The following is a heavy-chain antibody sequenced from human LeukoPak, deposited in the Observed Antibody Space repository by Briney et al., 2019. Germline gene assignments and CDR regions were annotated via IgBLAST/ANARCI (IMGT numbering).Heavy chain of an antibody. CDR1: GGSISSYY. V-gene: IGHV4-59*01. D-gene: IGHD4-17*01. CDR2: IYYSGST. J-gene: IGHJ6*03. CDR3: ARTPDYGTLYYYYMDV. Sequence: SETLSLTCTVSGGSISSYYWSWIRQPPGKGLEWIGYIYYSGSTNYNPSLKSRVTISVDTSKNQFSLKLSSVTAADTAVYYCARTPDYGTLYYYYMDVWGKGTTVTVSS.